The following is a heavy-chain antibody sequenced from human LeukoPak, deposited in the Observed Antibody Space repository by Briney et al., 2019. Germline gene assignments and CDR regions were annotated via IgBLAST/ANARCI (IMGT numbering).Heavy chain of an antibody. J-gene: IGHJ4*02. CDR3: AKELSGSPDY. CDR2: ISGSGGST. D-gene: IGHD1-26*01. V-gene: IGHV3-23*01. Sequence: TGGSLRLSCAASGFTFSSYWMSWVRQAPGKGLEWVLAISGSGGSTYYADSVKGRFTISRDNSKNTLYLQMNSLRAEDTAVYYCAKELSGSPDYWGQGTLVTVSS. CDR1: GFTFSSYW.